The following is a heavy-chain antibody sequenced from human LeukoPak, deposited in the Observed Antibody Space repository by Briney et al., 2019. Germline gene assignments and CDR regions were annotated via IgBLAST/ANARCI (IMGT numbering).Heavy chain of an antibody. V-gene: IGHV3-7*01. CDR2: IKQDGSEK. Sequence: GGSLRLSCAASGFTFSTYWMRWVRQAPGKGLEWVANIKQDGSEKYYLDSVKGRFTISRDNAKNSLYLQMNSLRAEDTAVYFCTREAAAGIDYWGQGTLVTVSS. CDR3: TREAAAGIDY. CDR1: GFTFSTYW. D-gene: IGHD6-13*01. J-gene: IGHJ4*02.